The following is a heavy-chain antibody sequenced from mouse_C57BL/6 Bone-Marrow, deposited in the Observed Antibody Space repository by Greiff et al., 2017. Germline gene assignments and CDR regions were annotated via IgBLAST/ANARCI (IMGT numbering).Heavy chain of an antibody. CDR1: GFSLSTSGMG. V-gene: IGHV8-12*01. D-gene: IGHD1-1*01. CDR2: IYWVDDK. Sequence: QVTLKVSGPGILQSSPTLSLTCSFSGFSLSTSGMGVSWIRQPSGMGLMWLVHIYWVDDKCYNPFLKSRLTISKNTSRNQVFLKITSVATADTATCYCARSETYYCGSGLYVGVWGRGTTVTVTA. CDR3: ARSETYYCGSGLYVGV. J-gene: IGHJ1*03.